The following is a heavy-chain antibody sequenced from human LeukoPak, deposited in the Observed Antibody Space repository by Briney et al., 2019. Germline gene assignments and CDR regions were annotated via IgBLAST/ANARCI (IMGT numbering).Heavy chain of an antibody. Sequence: KTGGSLRLSCAASGFTFSTYTMNWVRQAPGKGLEWVSSITSTSSYIDYADSVKGRFTISRDNAKNSVHLQMNSLRAEDTAVYYCARVRGGWTRGATPNYDYWGQGTLVTVSS. J-gene: IGHJ4*02. CDR2: ITSTSSYI. CDR3: ARVRGGWTRGATPNYDY. V-gene: IGHV3-21*01. CDR1: GFTFSTYT. D-gene: IGHD6-19*01.